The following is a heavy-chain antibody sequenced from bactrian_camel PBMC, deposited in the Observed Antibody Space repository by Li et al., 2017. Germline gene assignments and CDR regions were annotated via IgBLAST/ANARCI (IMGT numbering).Heavy chain of an antibody. V-gene: IGHV3S53*01. CDR1: RYYYSDWC. J-gene: IGHJ4*01. CDR2: IDSNGIT. D-gene: IGHD6*01. CDR3: AADRYGGSWRLGALCVRTGQEHNY. Sequence: HVQLVESGGGSVQAGRSLRLSCVVFRYYYSDWCMGWFRRAPGKQREGVAGIDSNGITTYADSVKGRVTISKDNAKNTLYLDMNSLKPEDTAMYYCAADRYGGSWRLGALCVRTGQEHNYWDQGTQVTVS.